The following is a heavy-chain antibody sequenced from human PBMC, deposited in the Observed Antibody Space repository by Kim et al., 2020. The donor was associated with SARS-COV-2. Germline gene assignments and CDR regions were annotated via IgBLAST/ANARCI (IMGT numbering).Heavy chain of an antibody. Sequence: GGSLRLSCAASGFTFSSYSMNWVRQAPGKGLEWVSYISSSSSTIYYADSVKGRFTISRDNAKNSLYLQMNSLRDEDTAVYYCARPGAGGWYDYHYGMDVWGQGTTVTVSS. D-gene: IGHD6-19*01. CDR1: GFTFSSYS. CDR3: ARPGAGGWYDYHYGMDV. CDR2: ISSSSSTI. J-gene: IGHJ6*02. V-gene: IGHV3-48*02.